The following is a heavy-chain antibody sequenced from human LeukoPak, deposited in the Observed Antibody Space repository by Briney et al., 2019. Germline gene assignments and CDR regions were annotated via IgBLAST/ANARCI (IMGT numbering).Heavy chain of an antibody. CDR1: GGSVSSGSYY. V-gene: IGHV4-61*01. CDR2: IYYSGST. CDR3: ARIGVAGTIDY. D-gene: IGHD6-19*01. Sequence: SETLSLTCSVSGGSVSSGSYYWSWIRQPPGKGLEWIGYIYYSGSTNYNPSLKSRVTISVDTSKNQFSLKLSSVTAADTAVYYCARIGVAGTIDYWGQGTLVTVSS. J-gene: IGHJ4*02.